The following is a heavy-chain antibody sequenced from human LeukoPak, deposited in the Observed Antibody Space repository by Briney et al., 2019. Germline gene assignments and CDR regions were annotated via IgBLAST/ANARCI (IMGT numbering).Heavy chain of an antibody. CDR3: AKDRARISPFSYMDV. V-gene: IGHV3-30*02. CDR2: LQFDGSKK. CDR1: GFTFSRYG. D-gene: IGHD3-3*02. Sequence: PGGSLRHSCAASGFTFSRYGMYWVRQAPGKGLEWVAFLQFDGSKKDYVDSVKGRFTVSRDNSNNTPYLQMNSLRAEDTAVYYCAKDRARISPFSYMDVWGKGTTVTISS. J-gene: IGHJ6*03.